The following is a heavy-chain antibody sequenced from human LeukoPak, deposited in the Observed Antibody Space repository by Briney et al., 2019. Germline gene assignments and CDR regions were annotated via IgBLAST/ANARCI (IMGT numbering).Heavy chain of an antibody. Sequence: GGSLRLSCAASGFTFSSYAMSWVRQAPGKGLEWVSAISGSGGSTYYADSVKGRFTISRDNSKNTLYLQMNSLRAEDTAVYYCAKGNLRGWNPGVFFDYWGQGTLVTVSS. J-gene: IGHJ4*02. V-gene: IGHV3-23*01. CDR2: ISGSGGST. CDR3: AKGNLRGWNPGVFFDY. CDR1: GFTFSSYA. D-gene: IGHD1-1*01.